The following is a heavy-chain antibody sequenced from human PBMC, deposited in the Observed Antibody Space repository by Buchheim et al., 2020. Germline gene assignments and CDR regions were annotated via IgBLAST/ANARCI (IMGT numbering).Heavy chain of an antibody. V-gene: IGHV3-23*04. Sequence: EVQLVESGGGLVQPGGSLRLSCAASGFTFSSYAMSWVRQAPGKGLEWVSAISGSGGSTYYADSVKGRFTISRDNSKNTLYLQMNSLRAEDTAVYYCASTSMERSKVPAAINYYYYGMDVWGQGTT. J-gene: IGHJ6*02. CDR2: ISGSGGST. CDR1: GFTFSSYA. D-gene: IGHD2-2*02. CDR3: ASTSMERSKVPAAINYYYYGMDV.